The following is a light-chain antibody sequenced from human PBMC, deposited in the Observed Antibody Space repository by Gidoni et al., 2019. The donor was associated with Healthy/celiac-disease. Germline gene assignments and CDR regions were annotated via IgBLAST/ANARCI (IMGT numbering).Light chain of an antibody. CDR1: QSVSSN. CDR2: GAS. Sequence: EIVMTQSPATLSVSPGERATPSCRASQSVSSNLAWYQQKPGQAPRLLIYGASTRATGIPARFSGSGSGTAFTLTISSLQSEDFAVYYCQQYNNWPPWTFXQXTKVEIK. V-gene: IGKV3-15*01. CDR3: QQYNNWPPWT. J-gene: IGKJ1*01.